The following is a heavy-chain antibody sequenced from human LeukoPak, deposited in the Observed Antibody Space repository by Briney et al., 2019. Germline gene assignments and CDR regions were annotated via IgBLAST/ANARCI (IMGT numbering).Heavy chain of an antibody. CDR1: GFTFSDYA. V-gene: IGHV3-30*18. Sequence: GRSLRLSCAASGFTFSDYAIHWVRQAPGKGLEWVAVISYDGSSEYYADSVKGRFTISRDNSENTLYLQMNSPIAEDTAVYYCAKDLDGKYYYYSMDVWGQGTTVTVSS. D-gene: IGHD3-3*01. CDR2: ISYDGSSE. CDR3: AKDLDGKYYYYSMDV. J-gene: IGHJ6*02.